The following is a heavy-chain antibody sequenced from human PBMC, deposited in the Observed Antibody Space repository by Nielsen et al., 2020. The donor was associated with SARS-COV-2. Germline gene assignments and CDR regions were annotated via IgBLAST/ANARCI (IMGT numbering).Heavy chain of an antibody. Sequence: SETLSLTCIVSGGSISSNSYYWGWIRQPPGKGLEWFGNIYYRGSTYYNPSLKSRVTISVDTSKNQFSLKLSSVTAADTAVYHCARDLTSAGYFDFWGQGTLVTVSS. V-gene: IGHV4-39*07. D-gene: IGHD3-9*01. CDR1: GGSISSNSYY. CDR3: ARDLTSAGYFDF. CDR2: IYYRGST. J-gene: IGHJ4*02.